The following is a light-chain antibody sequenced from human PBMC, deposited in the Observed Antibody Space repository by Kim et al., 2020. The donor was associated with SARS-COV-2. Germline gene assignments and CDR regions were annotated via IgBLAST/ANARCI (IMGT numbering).Light chain of an antibody. CDR2: DAS. J-gene: IGKJ1*01. V-gene: IGKV1-5*01. CDR3: QQYKSYSWT. Sequence: GDRVTITCRASQSISSWLAWYQQKPGKAPKLLIYDASSLESGVPSRFSGSGSGTEFTLTISSLQPDDFATYYCQQYKSYSWTFGHGTKV. CDR1: QSISSW.